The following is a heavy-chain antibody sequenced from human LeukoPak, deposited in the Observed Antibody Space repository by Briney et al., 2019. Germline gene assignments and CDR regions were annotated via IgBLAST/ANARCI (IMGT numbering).Heavy chain of an antibody. D-gene: IGHD6-25*01. CDR2: VSSDGGTK. CDR3: ARDYSSGSYYFDY. CDR1: KFTFSNYG. V-gene: IGHV3-30*03. Sequence: GGSLRLSCTASKFTFSNYGMQWVRQAPGKGLEWVAVVSSDGGTKYYADSVKRRFTIFRDNAKNSLYLQMNSLRAEDTAVYYCARDYSSGSYYFDYWGQGTLVTVSS. J-gene: IGHJ4*02.